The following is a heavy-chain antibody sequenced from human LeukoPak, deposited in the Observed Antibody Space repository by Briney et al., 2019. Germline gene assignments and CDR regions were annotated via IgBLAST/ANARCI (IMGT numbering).Heavy chain of an antibody. CDR2: ISSTSSTI. CDR1: GFTFSNYS. Sequence: ETGGSLRLSCAASGFTFSNYSMTWVRQAPGKGLEWVSYISSTSSTIYYADSVKGRFTISRDNANNSLCLQMNSLRDEDTAVYYCARTRLNDYWGQGTLVTVSS. J-gene: IGHJ4*02. CDR3: ARTRLNDY. V-gene: IGHV3-48*02.